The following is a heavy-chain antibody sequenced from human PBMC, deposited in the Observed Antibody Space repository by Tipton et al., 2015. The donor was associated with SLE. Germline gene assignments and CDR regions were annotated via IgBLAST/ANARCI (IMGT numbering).Heavy chain of an antibody. CDR3: ARDSYGSGSYDAFDL. J-gene: IGHJ3*01. V-gene: IGHV4-59*06. D-gene: IGHD3-10*01. CDR2: IYYSGNT. Sequence: TLSLTCTVSGGSICSYYWSWIRQPAGKGLEWIGYIYYSGNTNYNPSLKSRVTISEDTSQNQFSLKLSSVTAADTAVYYCARDSYGSGSYDAFDLWGQGTMVTVSS. CDR1: GGSICSYY.